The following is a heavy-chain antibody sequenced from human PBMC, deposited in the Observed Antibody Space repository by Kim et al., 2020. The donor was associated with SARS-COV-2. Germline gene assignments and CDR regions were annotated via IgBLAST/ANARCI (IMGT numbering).Heavy chain of an antibody. V-gene: IGHV4-59*01. CDR3: ARASIWFRELYHYYYMDV. D-gene: IGHD3-10*01. Sequence: KSRVTISVDTSKNQFSLKLSSVTAADTAVYYCARASIWFRELYHYYYMDVWGKGTTVTVSS. J-gene: IGHJ6*03.